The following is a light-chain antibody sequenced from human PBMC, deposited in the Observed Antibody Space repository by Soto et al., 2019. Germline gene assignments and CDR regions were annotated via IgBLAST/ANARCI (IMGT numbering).Light chain of an antibody. J-gene: IGKJ1*01. V-gene: IGKV3-15*01. CDR1: QSVSSN. Sequence: EIVMTQSPATLSVSPGERATLSCRASQSVSSNLAWYQQKPGQAPRLLIYGASTRATGIPARFRGSGSGTEFTLTINSLQSEDFVVYYCQQYNNWPRTFGQGTKVDIK. CDR3: QQYNNWPRT. CDR2: GAS.